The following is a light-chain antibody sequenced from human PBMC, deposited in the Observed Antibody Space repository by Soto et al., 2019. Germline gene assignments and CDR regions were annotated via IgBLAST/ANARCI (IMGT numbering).Light chain of an antibody. CDR1: QSISSW. CDR3: QQYNTYWT. V-gene: IGKV1-5*02. J-gene: IGKJ1*01. Sequence: DIQMTQSPSTLSAPVGDRVTIICRASQSISSWLAWYQQKPGKAPKLLIYDASSLENGVPSRFSGSGSGTEFTLTISSLQPDDFATYYCQQYNTYWTFGQGTKVDIK. CDR2: DAS.